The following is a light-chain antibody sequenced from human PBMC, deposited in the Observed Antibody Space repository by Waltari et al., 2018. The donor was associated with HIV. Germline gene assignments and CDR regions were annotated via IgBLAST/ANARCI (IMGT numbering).Light chain of an antibody. Sequence: QSALTQPPSASGSLGQSVTISCTGTSSDVGGYEYVSWYQHHPDKAPKLIIYEVNKRPSGVPDRFSGSKSDNTASLPVAGLQDDDEAHYYCASYGDTNRVLFGGGTRVTVL. J-gene: IGLJ6*01. V-gene: IGLV2-8*01. CDR3: ASYGDTNRVL. CDR2: EVN. CDR1: SSDVGGYEY.